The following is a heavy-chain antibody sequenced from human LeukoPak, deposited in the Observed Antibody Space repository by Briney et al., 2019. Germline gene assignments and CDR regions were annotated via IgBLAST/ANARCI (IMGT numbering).Heavy chain of an antibody. CDR1: GFTFSSNG. J-gene: IGHJ4*02. CDR3: ARGRDPQNCSGGSCYPYYFDY. D-gene: IGHD2-15*01. V-gene: IGHV3-48*04. Sequence: TGGSLRLSCAASGFTFSSNGMNWVRQAPGKGLEWVSYISATGGTIYYADSVKGRFTISRDNAKNSLYLQMNSLRAEDTAVYYCARGRDPQNCSGGSCYPYYFDYWGQGTLVTVSS. CDR2: ISATGGTI.